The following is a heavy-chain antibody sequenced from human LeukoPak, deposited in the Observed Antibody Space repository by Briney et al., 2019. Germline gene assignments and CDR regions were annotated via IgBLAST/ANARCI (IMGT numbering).Heavy chain of an antibody. J-gene: IGHJ4*02. D-gene: IGHD3-10*01. CDR3: ASGLWFGELLPLDY. Sequence: ASVKVSCKASGYTFTGYYMHWVRQAPGQGLEWMGRINPNSGGTNYAQKFQGRVTMTRDTSISTAYMELSGLRSDDTAVYYCASGLWFGELLPLDYWGQGTLVTVSS. CDR2: INPNSGGT. V-gene: IGHV1-2*06. CDR1: GYTFTGYY.